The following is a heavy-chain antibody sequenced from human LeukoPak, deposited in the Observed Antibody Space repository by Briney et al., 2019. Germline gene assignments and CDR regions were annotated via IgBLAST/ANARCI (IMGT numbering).Heavy chain of an antibody. CDR2: IYHSGST. D-gene: IGHD2-2*01. Sequence: SETLSLTCTVSGGSINSGGNYWTWIRQHPGKGLEWIGYIYHSGSTYYSPSLKSRVSISLETSKNHFSLKMNAVTAADTAVYYCARVSGRSASSYAMDVWGQGTTVTVS. J-gene: IGHJ6*02. CDR1: GGSINSGGNY. CDR3: ARVSGRSASSYAMDV. V-gene: IGHV4-31*03.